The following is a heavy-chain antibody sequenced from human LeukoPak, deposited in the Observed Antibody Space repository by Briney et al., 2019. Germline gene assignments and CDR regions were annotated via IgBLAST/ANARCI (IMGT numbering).Heavy chain of an antibody. J-gene: IGHJ4*02. CDR2: ISGSGDYT. Sequence: LSGGSLRLSCAASGFTVSSNYMTWVRQAPGKGLEWVSTISGSGDYTYYADSVKGRFTISRDNSKNTLYLQMNSLRAEDTAVYYCAKVTYGSGTYGAFDSWGQGTLVTVSS. CDR3: AKVTYGSGTYGAFDS. V-gene: IGHV3-23*01. D-gene: IGHD3-10*01. CDR1: GFTVSSNY.